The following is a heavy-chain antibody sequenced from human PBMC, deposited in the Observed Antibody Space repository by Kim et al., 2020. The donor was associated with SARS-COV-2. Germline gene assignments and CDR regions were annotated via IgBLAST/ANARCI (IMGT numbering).Heavy chain of an antibody. Sequence: ADSVKGRFTISRDNSKNTLYLQRNSLRAEDTAVYYCAKDSYSSSWYGGGYWGQGTLVTVAS. CDR3: AKDSYSSSWYGGGY. V-gene: IGHV3-23*01. D-gene: IGHD6-13*01. J-gene: IGHJ4*02.